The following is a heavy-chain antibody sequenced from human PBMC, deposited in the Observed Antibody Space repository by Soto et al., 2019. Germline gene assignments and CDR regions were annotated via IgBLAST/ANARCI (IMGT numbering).Heavy chain of an antibody. CDR1: GYSFTTYY. J-gene: IGHJ6*01. V-gene: IGHV1-46*01. D-gene: IGHD3-16*01. Sequence: GASVKVSCKASGYSFTTYYIQWGRHAPGHGPEWLGIINPSSGTTRYAQNFQGRVTLTRDTSTSTVYMELTGLRSEDSAVYYCAREWANNTLIGGVTYRYQHRMDVSAQGTT. CDR3: AREWANNTLIGGVTYRYQHRMDV. CDR2: INPSSGTT.